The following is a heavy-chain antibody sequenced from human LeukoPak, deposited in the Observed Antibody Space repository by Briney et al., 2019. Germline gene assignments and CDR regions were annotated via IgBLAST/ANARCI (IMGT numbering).Heavy chain of an antibody. Sequence: GASVKVACKASGYTFTGYYIHWVRQAPGQVLAWMGWINPNSGGTNYGQKCQGRVTMTRDTSISTAYMELSRLRSDDTAVYYGARDHSGYDSYFDYWGQGTLVTVSS. CDR3: ARDHSGYDSYFDY. D-gene: IGHD5-12*01. CDR1: GYTFTGYY. CDR2: INPNSGGT. J-gene: IGHJ4*02. V-gene: IGHV1-2*02.